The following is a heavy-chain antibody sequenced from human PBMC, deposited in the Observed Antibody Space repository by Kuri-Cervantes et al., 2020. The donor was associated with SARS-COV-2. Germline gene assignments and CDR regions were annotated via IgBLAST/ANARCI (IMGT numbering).Heavy chain of an antibody. Sequence: SVKVSCKASGLTFTSSAVQWVRQARGQRLEWIGWIVVGSGNTNYAQKFQERVTITRDMSTSTAYMELSSLRSEDTAVYYCAADYGGNTYYYYYGMDVWGQGTTVTVSS. D-gene: IGHD4-23*01. J-gene: IGHJ6*02. CDR3: AADYGGNTYYYYYGMDV. V-gene: IGHV1-58*01. CDR2: IVVGSGNT. CDR1: GLTFTSSA.